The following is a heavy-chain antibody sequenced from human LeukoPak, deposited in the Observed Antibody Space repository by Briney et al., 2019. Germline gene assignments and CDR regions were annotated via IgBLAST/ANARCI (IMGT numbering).Heavy chain of an antibody. CDR2: ITNDGSST. V-gene: IGHV3-74*01. D-gene: IGHD1-14*01. Sequence: GGSLRLSCAASGLTFSSHWMHWVRQAPGKGLVWVSRITNDGSSTTYADSVKGRFTISKDNAKNMLYLQVNSLRAEDTAVYYCATQQGGNLAYWGQGTLVTVSS. CDR3: ATQQGGNLAY. J-gene: IGHJ4*02. CDR1: GLTFSSHW.